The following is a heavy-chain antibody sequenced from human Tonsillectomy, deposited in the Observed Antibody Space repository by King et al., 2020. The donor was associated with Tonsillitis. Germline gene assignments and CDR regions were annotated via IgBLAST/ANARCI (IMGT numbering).Heavy chain of an antibody. CDR1: GFTLSDAW. CDR3: NAEGYSYGFHSLDS. Sequence: VQLVESGGGLVKPGGSLRLSCEASGFTLSDAWMSWVRQAPGKGLEWVGRIRNTARGVTTDYAAPVKDRFTISRDDSNNNLYLELNSLKTEDTAVYYCNAEGYSYGFHSLDSWGQGTQVTVSS. V-gene: IGHV3-15*01. CDR2: IRNTARGVTT. D-gene: IGHD5-18*01. J-gene: IGHJ4*02.